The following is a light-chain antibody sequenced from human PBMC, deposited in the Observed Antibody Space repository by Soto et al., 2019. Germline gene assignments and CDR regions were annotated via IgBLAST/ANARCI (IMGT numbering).Light chain of an antibody. J-gene: IGKJ1*01. CDR3: QQYGGSPRT. V-gene: IGKV3-20*01. Sequence: EIVLTQSPGTLSLSPGEGATLSCRASQSVSSSLAWYQQKRGQAPRLLIHGASSRATGIPDRFSGSGSGTDFTLTISRLEPEDFAVYYCQQYGGSPRTFGQGTKVEVQ. CDR2: GAS. CDR1: QSVSSS.